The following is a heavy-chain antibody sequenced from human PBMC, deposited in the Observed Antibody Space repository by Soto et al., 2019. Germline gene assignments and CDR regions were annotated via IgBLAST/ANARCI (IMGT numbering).Heavy chain of an antibody. Sequence: QVQLQESGPRLVKTSGTLSLTCAVSGVSISSSNWWSWVRQSPGKGLEWIGEIYHNGKTNYNPSLKSRLSMSVDKSNNQFSLKLNSVSAADTAIYYCTRGDLVEVPTTDAFDIWGQGTLVTVSS. J-gene: IGHJ3*02. CDR1: GVSISSSNW. CDR2: IYHNGKT. CDR3: TRGDLVEVPTTDAFDI. D-gene: IGHD2-15*01. V-gene: IGHV4-4*02.